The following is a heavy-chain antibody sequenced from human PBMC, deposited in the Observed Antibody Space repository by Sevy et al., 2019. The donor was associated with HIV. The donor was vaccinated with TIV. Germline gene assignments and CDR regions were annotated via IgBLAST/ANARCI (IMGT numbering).Heavy chain of an antibody. D-gene: IGHD6-13*01. CDR2: IQYDGRNT. CDR1: GFTFSYSG. V-gene: IGHV3-30*02. J-gene: IGHJ4*02. Sequence: GGSLRLSCTTSGFTFSYSGMHWVRQAPGKGLEWVTFIQYDGRNTQYAASVKGRFTISRDNSKNTLYLQMNSLRGDDTAVYYCAKNTAAVGTGGFDYWGQGALVTVSS. CDR3: AKNTAAVGTGGFDY.